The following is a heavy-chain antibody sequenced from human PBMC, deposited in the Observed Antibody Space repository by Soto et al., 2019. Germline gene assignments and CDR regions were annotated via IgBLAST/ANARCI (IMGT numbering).Heavy chain of an antibody. CDR2: ISYDGSNR. Sequence: QVQLVESGGGVVQPGRSLRLSCAASGFTFSSYAMHWVRQAPGKGLEGGAVISYDGSNRYYADSGKGRFTSSRDNSKNTLDLQMHSLRAEDTAVYYCAREGNIAAGNSYYYYYGMDVWGQGTTVTVSS. CDR3: AREGNIAAGNSYYYYYGMDV. CDR1: GFTFSSYA. J-gene: IGHJ6*02. V-gene: IGHV3-30-3*01. D-gene: IGHD6-13*01.